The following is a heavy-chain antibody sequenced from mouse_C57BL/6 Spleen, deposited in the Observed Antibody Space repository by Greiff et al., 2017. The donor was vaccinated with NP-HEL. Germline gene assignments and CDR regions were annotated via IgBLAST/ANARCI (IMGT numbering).Heavy chain of an antibody. CDR2: IDPNSGGT. D-gene: IGHD1-1*01. J-gene: IGHJ1*03. Sequence: QVQLQQPGAELVKPGASVKLSCKASGYTFTSYWMHWVKQRPGRGLEWIGRIDPNSGGTKYNEKFKSKATLTVDKPSSTAYMQLSSLTAEDSAVYYCARSEDGSGYGRYFDVWGTGTTVTVSS. V-gene: IGHV1-72*01. CDR1: GYTFTSYW. CDR3: ARSEDGSGYGRYFDV.